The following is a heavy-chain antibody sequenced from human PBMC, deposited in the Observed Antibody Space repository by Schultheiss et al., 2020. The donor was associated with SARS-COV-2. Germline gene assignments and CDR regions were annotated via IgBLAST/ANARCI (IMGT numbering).Heavy chain of an antibody. Sequence: GESLKISCAASGFTFSSYGMHWVRQAPGKGLEWVAVIWYDGSNKYYADSVKGRFTISRDNSKNTLYLQMNSLRAEDTAVYYYARGGQRGNYFDYWGQGTLVTV. CDR1: GFTFSSYG. CDR3: ARGGQRGNYFDY. V-gene: IGHV3-33*01. CDR2: IWYDGSNK. J-gene: IGHJ4*02. D-gene: IGHD6-25*01.